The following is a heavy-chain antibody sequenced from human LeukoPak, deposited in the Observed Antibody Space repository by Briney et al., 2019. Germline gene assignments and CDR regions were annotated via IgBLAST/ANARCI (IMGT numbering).Heavy chain of an antibody. CDR2: ISAYNGNT. Sequence: ASVKVSCKASGYTFTRYGISWVRQAPGQGLEWMGWISAYNGNTNYAQKLQGRVTMTTDTSTSTAYMELRSLRSDDTAVYYCAREGAWGFGGVIPYYFDYWGQGTLVTVSS. CDR1: GYTFTRYG. D-gene: IGHD3-16*02. V-gene: IGHV1-18*01. CDR3: AREGAWGFGGVIPYYFDY. J-gene: IGHJ4*02.